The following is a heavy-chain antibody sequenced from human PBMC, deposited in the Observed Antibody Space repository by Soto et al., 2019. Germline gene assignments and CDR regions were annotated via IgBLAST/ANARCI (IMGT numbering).Heavy chain of an antibody. Sequence: GSLRRTCSASGLTFSNYWMHWVRQGPGKGIVWVSLISGDVSSRDYADSVKGRFTSSRDNAKNTLYLQMNSLRTEDTAVYYCARGIGYSAQDYWGQGTLVTVSS. J-gene: IGHJ4*02. V-gene: IGHV3-74*01. D-gene: IGHD1-1*01. CDR3: ARGIGYSAQDY. CDR2: ISGDVSSR. CDR1: GLTFSNYW.